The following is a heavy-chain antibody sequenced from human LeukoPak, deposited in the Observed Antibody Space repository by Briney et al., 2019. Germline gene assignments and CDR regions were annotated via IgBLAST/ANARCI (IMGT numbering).Heavy chain of an antibody. CDR2: ISYDVSNK. V-gene: IGHV3-30*04. CDR1: GFTFSSYA. J-gene: IGHJ4*02. Sequence: GGSLRLSCAASGFTFSSYAMHWVRQAPGKGLEWVAVISYDVSNKYYADSVKGRFTISRDNSKNTLYLQMNSLRAEDTAVYYCARDYYDSSGYYQDYWGQGTLVTVSS. CDR3: ARDYYDSSGYYQDY. D-gene: IGHD3-22*01.